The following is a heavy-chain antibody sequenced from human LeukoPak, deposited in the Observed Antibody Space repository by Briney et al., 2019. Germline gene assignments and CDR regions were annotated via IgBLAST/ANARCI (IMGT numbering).Heavy chain of an antibody. CDR1: GFTVSSNY. CDR2: IYSGGST. J-gene: IGHJ4*02. D-gene: IGHD4-23*01. CDR3: AKDNPGRWYTFDY. Sequence: GGSLRLSCAASGFTVSSNYMSWVRQAPGKGLEWVSVIYSGGSTYYADSVKGRFTISRDNSKNTLYLQMNSLRAEDTAVYYCAKDNPGRWYTFDYWGQGTLVTVSS. V-gene: IGHV3-53*01.